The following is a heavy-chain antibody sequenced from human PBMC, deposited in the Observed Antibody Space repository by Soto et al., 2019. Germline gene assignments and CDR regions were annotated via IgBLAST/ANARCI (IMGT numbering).Heavy chain of an antibody. V-gene: IGHV3-74*01. Sequence: EVQLVESGGDLVQRGGSLSLSCAASGFPFSSYWMHWVRHTPGKGLDWVARISGDGVTTYYPDSVTRRFTVSRDNAKNTLSLRISGLRAEDTAVYYCAREYYGLLTGYYTDYWGQGTLVSVSS. D-gene: IGHD3-9*01. CDR1: GFPFSSYW. CDR3: AREYYGLLTGYYTDY. J-gene: IGHJ4*02. CDR2: ISGDGVTT.